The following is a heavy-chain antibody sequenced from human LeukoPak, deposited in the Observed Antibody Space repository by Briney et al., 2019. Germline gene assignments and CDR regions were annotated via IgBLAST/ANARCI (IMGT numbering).Heavy chain of an antibody. J-gene: IGHJ4*02. CDR2: IIPVFGTP. D-gene: IGHD6-19*01. V-gene: IGHV1-69*05. Sequence: ASVKVSCKASGDTFKKYAIYWVRQAPGQGLEWLGGIIPVFGTPNYAQKFQGRVTISTDESTTTGYMQLSSLKSEDTAVYHCARGGAEAVAGSLDFWGQGTLVTVSS. CDR3: ARGGAEAVAGSLDF. CDR1: GDTFKKYA.